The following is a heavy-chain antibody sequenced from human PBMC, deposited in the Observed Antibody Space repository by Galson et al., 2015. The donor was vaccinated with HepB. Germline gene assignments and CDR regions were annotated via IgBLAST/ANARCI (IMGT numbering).Heavy chain of an antibody. Sequence: SVKVSCKASGYTFTSYGISWVRQAPGQGLEWMGWISAYNGNTNYAQKFQGRVTITADESTSTAYMELSSLRSEDTAVYYCASQGGDRISYAFDIWGQGTMVTVSS. V-gene: IGHV1-18*04. J-gene: IGHJ3*02. CDR1: GYTFTSYG. CDR2: ISAYNGNT. CDR3: ASQGGDRISYAFDI. D-gene: IGHD3-16*01.